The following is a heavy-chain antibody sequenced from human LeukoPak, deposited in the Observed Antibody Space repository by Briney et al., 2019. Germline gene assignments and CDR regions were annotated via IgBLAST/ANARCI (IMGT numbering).Heavy chain of an antibody. CDR3: ARFGRYCSSTSCLYAFDI. J-gene: IGHJ3*02. CDR2: IYTSGST. D-gene: IGHD2-2*01. CDR1: GGSISSGSYY. V-gene: IGHV4-61*02. Sequence: PSQTLSLTCTVSGGSISSGSYYWSWIRQPAGKGLKWIGRIYTSGSTNYNPSLKSRVTISVDTSKNQFSLKLSSVTAADTAVYYCARFGRYCSSTSCLYAFDIWGQGTMVTVSS.